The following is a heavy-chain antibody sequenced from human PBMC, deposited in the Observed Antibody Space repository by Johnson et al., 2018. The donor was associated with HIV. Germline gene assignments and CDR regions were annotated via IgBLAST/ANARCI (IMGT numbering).Heavy chain of an antibody. Sequence: VQLVESGGGLVQPGGSLRLSCAASVFTFDNYGVSWVRQAPGTGLVCVSVIFRVGDGYYADSVKGRFTIARDNSKNTLYLQMNSLRAEDTAVYYCARTPGYSRSFDIWGQGTMVTVSS. CDR1: VFTFDNYG. D-gene: IGHD2-15*01. V-gene: IGHV3-66*01. CDR3: ARTPGYSRSFDI. CDR2: IFRVGDG. J-gene: IGHJ3*02.